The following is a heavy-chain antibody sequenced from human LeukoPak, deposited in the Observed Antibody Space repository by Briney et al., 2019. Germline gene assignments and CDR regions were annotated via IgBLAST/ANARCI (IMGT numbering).Heavy chain of an antibody. CDR2: INQDGSEK. CDR3: ARELRGNNFGRGY. D-gene: IGHD1-1*01. CDR1: GFTFSSYS. Sequence: TGGSLRLACAASGFTFSSYSMSWVRQAPGKGLEWVANINQDGSEKYYVDSLKGRFTISRDNAKNSLYLQVNSLRAEDTAVYYCARELRGNNFGRGYWGQGTLVTVSS. V-gene: IGHV3-7*01. J-gene: IGHJ4*02.